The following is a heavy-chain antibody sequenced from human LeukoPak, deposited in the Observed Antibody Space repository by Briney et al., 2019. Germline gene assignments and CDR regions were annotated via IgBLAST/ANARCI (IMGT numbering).Heavy chain of an antibody. J-gene: IGHJ4*02. CDR1: GFTFSNYA. Sequence: GGSLRLSCAASGFTFSNYAMTWVRQAPGKGLEGVSSISGSDSNTYYTHSVKGRFTISRDNSKSTLYLQMNSLRVEDTAVYYCARVIGNNWGSGYVTGDDYWGQGTLVTVSS. V-gene: IGHV3-23*01. CDR2: ISGSDSNT. CDR3: ARVIGNNWGSGYVTGDDY. D-gene: IGHD7-27*01.